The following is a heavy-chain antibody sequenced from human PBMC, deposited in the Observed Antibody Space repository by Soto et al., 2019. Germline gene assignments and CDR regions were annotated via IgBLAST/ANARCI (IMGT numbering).Heavy chain of an antibody. J-gene: IGHJ5*02. CDR1: GGSFSGYY. Sequence: SETLSLPCAFHGGSFSGYYWSWIRQPPGKGLEWIGEINHSGSTNYNPSLKSRVTISVDTSKNQFSLKLSSVTAADTAVYYCARGRVVLLWFGDNWFDPWGQGTLVTVS. CDR2: INHSGST. V-gene: IGHV4-34*01. CDR3: ARGRVVLLWFGDNWFDP. D-gene: IGHD3-10*01.